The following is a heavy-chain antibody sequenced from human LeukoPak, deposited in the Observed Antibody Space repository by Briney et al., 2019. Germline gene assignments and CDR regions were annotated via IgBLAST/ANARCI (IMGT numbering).Heavy chain of an antibody. J-gene: IGHJ4*02. D-gene: IGHD6-6*01. CDR2: IIPILGIA. CDR1: GGTFSSYA. CDR3: ARGGEYSSSSGVY. V-gene: IGHV1-69*04. Sequence: SVKVSCKASGGTFSSYAISWVRQAPGQGLEWMGRIIPILGIANYAQKFQGGVTITADKSTSTAYMELSSLRSEDTAVYYCARGGEYSSSSGVYWGQGTLVTVSS.